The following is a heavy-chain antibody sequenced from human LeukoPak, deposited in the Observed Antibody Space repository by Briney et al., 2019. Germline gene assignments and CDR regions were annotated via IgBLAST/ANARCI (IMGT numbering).Heavy chain of an antibody. Sequence: GGSLRLSCVASGFTFSSYAMSWVRQAPGKGLEWVSAISGSGGSTYYADSVKGRFTISRDNSKNTLYLQMNSLRAEDTAVYYCAKDTAMTHLHRAFDIWGQGTMVTVSS. V-gene: IGHV3-23*01. J-gene: IGHJ3*02. CDR3: AKDTAMTHLHRAFDI. CDR1: GFTFSSYA. CDR2: ISGSGGST. D-gene: IGHD5-18*01.